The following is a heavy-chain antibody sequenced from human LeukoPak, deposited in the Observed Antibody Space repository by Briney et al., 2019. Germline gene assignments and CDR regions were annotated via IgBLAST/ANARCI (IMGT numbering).Heavy chain of an antibody. D-gene: IGHD1-26*01. CDR2: IYYSGST. V-gene: IGHV4-39*01. CDR1: GGSISSSSYY. Sequence: SETLSLTCTVSGGSISSSSYYWGWIRQPPGKGLEWIGSIYYSGSTYYNPSLKSRVTISVDTSKNQFSLKLSSVTAADTAVYYCATTVGALLDYWGQGTLVTVSS. J-gene: IGHJ4*02. CDR3: ATTVGALLDY.